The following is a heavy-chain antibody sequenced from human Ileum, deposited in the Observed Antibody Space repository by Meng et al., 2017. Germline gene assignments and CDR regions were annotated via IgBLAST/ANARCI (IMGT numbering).Heavy chain of an antibody. CDR3: ARGVVTYYDSSTLTWFDP. J-gene: IGHJ5*02. CDR2: IYHRGVT. V-gene: IGHV4-31*03. Sequence: VPIWVSVPGLVRPSQPLSLPFTVSGGSIRGRHYFWSWIRQHPEKGLEWIGYIYHRGVTYYSPSPKSRLTISVDTSKNQFSLKLSSVTAADTAIYYCARGVVTYYDSSTLTWFDPWGQGALVTVSS. D-gene: IGHD3-22*01. CDR1: GGSIRGRHYF.